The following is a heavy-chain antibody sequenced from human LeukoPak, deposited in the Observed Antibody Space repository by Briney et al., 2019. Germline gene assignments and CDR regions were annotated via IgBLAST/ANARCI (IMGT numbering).Heavy chain of an antibody. J-gene: IGHJ5*02. V-gene: IGHV1-8*02. D-gene: IGHD3-9*01. CDR2: INPNSGNT. Sequence: GASVKVSCKASGYTFTGYYMHWVRQAPGQGLEWMGWINPNSGNTGYAQKFQGRVTMTRNTSISTAYMELSSLRSEDTAVYYCARAGDILTGPWGQGTLVTVSS. CDR3: ARAGDILTGP. CDR1: GYTFTGYY.